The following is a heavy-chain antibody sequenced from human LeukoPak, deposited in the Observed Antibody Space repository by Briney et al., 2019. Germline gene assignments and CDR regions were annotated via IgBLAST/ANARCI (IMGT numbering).Heavy chain of an antibody. V-gene: IGHV4-39*07. D-gene: IGHD2-2*01. Sequence: PSETLSLTCTVSGGSISSSSYYWGWIRQPPGKGLEWIGSIYYSGSTYYNPSLKSRVTISVDTSKNQFSLKLSSVTAADTAVYYCARPRRYQLLTDAFDIWGQGTMVTVSS. CDR1: GGSISSSSYY. CDR3: ARPRRYQLLTDAFDI. CDR2: IYYSGST. J-gene: IGHJ3*02.